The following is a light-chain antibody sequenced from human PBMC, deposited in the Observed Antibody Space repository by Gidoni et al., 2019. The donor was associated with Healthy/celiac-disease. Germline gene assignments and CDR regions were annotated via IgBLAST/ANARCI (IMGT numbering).Light chain of an antibody. Sequence: EIVMTHSPATLSVSPGERATLSCRASQSVNSNLAWYQQKPGQAPRLLIYSAFTRATGTPARFSGSGSGTEFTLTISSLQSEDFAVYSCHQYDTWPQTFGQGTKVEIK. V-gene: IGKV3D-15*01. CDR3: HQYDTWPQT. CDR2: SAF. CDR1: QSVNSN. J-gene: IGKJ1*01.